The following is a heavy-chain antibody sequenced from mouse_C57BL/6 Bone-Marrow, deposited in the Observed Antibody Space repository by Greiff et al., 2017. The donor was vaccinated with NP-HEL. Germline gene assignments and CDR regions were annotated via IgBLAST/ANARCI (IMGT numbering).Heavy chain of an antibody. D-gene: IGHD1-1*02. CDR3: ARRWDWYFDV. CDR2: ISSGSSTI. J-gene: IGHJ1*03. CDR1: GFTFSDYG. V-gene: IGHV5-17*01. Sequence: EVQLQESGGGLVKPGGSLKLSCAASGFTFSDYGMHWVRQAPEKGLEWVAYISSGSSTIYYADTVKGRFTISRDNAKNTLFLQMTSLRSEDTAMYYCARRWDWYFDVWGTGTTVTVSS.